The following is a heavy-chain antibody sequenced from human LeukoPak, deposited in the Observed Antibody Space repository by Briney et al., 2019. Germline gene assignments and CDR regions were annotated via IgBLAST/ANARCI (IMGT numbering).Heavy chain of an antibody. V-gene: IGHV4-59*01. D-gene: IGHD6-13*01. CDR3: AKGIALGWFDP. J-gene: IGHJ5*02. Sequence: SETLSLTCTVSGGSISSYYWSWIRQPPGKGLEWIGYIYYSGSTNYNPSLKSRVTISVDTSKNQFSLKLSSVTAADTAVCYCAKGIALGWFDPWGQGTLVTVSS. CDR1: GGSISSYY. CDR2: IYYSGST.